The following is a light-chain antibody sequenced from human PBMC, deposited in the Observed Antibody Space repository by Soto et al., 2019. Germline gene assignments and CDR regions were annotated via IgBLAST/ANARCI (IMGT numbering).Light chain of an antibody. CDR3: QQYLNVLT. J-gene: IGKJ4*01. V-gene: IGKV1-33*01. CDR1: QDIRNH. Sequence: DIQMTQSPSSLSASVGDSITITCQASQDIRNHLNWYQQKPGKAPKILIYDASNLEAGVPSRFGGSGSGTDFTFTISSLHPEDIATYYCQQYLNVLTFGGGTKVEIK. CDR2: DAS.